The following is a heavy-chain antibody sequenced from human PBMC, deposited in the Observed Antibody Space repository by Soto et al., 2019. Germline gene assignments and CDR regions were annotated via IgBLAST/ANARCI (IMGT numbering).Heavy chain of an antibody. J-gene: IGHJ4*02. D-gene: IGHD2-15*01. CDR2: INPSGGST. CDR3: ARDDGILYYCSGGRCSLGY. Sequence: QVQLVKSGAEVKKPGASVKVSCKASGYTFTSYYMHWVRQAPGQGLEWMGIINPSGGSTSYAQKFQGRVTMTRDTSTSTVYMELSSLRSEDTAVYYCARDDGILYYCSGGRCSLGYWVQGTLVTVSS. CDR1: GYTFTSYY. V-gene: IGHV1-46*01.